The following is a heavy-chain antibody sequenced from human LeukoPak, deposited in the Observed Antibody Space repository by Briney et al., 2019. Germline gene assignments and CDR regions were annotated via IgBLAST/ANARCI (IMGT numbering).Heavy chain of an antibody. J-gene: IGHJ6*03. CDR3: ARHRGAYGSTELLLYYYYYMDV. Sequence: SETLSLTCTVSGGSISSYYWSWIRQPPGKGLEWIGYIYYSGSTNYNPSLKSRVTISVDTSKNQFSLKLSSVTAADTAVYYCARHRGAYGSTELLLYYYYYMDVWGKGTTVTVSS. V-gene: IGHV4-59*08. CDR2: IYYSGST. D-gene: IGHD6-13*01. CDR1: GGSISSYY.